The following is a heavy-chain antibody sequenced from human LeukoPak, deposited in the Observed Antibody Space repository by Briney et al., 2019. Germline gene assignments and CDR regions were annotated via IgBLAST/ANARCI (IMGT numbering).Heavy chain of an antibody. J-gene: IGHJ5*02. V-gene: IGHV3-74*01. CDR1: GFTESGYTFSSYW. CDR3: ARSGATAIWYDWFDP. CDR2: INSDGSST. Sequence: GGSLRLSCAASGFTESGYTFSSYWMHWVRQAPGKGLVWASRINSDGSSTSYADSVKGRFTISRDNAKNTVYLQMNSLRAEDTAVYYCARSGATAIWYDWFDPWGQGTLVTVSS. D-gene: IGHD2-21*02.